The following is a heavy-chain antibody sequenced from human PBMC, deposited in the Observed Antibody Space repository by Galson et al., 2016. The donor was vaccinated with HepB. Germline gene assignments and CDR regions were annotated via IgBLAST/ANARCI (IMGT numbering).Heavy chain of an antibody. V-gene: IGHV3-23*01. CDR3: AKDPTIVGPTAGGY. CDR1: GFTFSNYA. D-gene: IGHD1-26*01. J-gene: IGHJ4*02. Sequence: SLRLSCAASGFTFSNYAMSWVRQAPGKGLEWVSSISGSGGSTYYADSVKGRFTISRDNSKNTLYLQMNSLRAEDTALYYCAKDPTIVGPTAGGYWGQATLVTVSS. CDR2: ISGSGGST.